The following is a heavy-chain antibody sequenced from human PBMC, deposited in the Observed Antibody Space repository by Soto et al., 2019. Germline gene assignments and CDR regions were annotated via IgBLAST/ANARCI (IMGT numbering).Heavy chain of an antibody. D-gene: IGHD3-22*01. CDR1: GGNFCSYA. CDR2: FIPIFGTA. V-gene: IGHV1-69*01. CDR3: AITDYYDSRAHDAFDI. Sequence: QVQLVQSGDEVKKPGSSVKVSCKAYGGNFCSYAISWVRQAPGQGLEWMGGFIPIFGTANYAQKFQGRVTITADESTSTAYMDLSSLRSEDTAVYYCAITDYYDSRAHDAFDIWGQGTMVTVSS. J-gene: IGHJ3*02.